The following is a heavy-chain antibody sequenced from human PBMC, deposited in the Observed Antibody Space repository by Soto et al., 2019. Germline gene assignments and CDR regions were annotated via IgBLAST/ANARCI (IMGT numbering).Heavy chain of an antibody. Sequence: EVQLVESGGGLVKPGGSLRLSCAASGFSFRSYYLNWVRQAPGRGLEWVSSISPSSSFLSYADSVKGRLTISRDNAKSSVHLQMNSLRADDTAVYFCARVGTDYGSGSPHYSDYWGQGTLVTVSS. J-gene: IGHJ4*02. CDR3: ARVGTDYGSGSPHYSDY. D-gene: IGHD3-10*01. V-gene: IGHV3-21*06. CDR1: GFSFRSYY. CDR2: ISPSSSFL.